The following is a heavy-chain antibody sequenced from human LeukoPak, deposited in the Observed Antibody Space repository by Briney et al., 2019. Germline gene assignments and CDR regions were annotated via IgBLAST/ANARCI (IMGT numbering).Heavy chain of an antibody. CDR2: MNPNSVNI. J-gene: IGHJ4*02. Sequence: EASVKVSCKASGYTFTSYDINWVRQATGQGLEWMGWMNPNSVNIGYAQKFQGRVTMTRNTTISTAYMEQSSPRSEDTAVYYCARGTITGDYWGQGTLVTVSS. V-gene: IGHV1-8*01. CDR1: GYTFTSYD. CDR3: ARGTITGDY. D-gene: IGHD1-1*01.